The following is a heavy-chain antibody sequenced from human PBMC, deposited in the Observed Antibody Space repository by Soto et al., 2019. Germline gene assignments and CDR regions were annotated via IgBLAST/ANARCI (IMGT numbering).Heavy chain of an antibody. CDR3: ARERKEFGHIAY. V-gene: IGHV4-59*01. J-gene: IGHJ4*02. CDR2: MFHAGTT. Sequence: SETLSLTCTVSGSIRGYYWSWVRQPPGKRLKWIGYMFHAGTTKYNPSLQSRVTLSLDTARNQFSLSLTSVTAADTALYYCARERKEFGHIAYWGRGALDTGSS. D-gene: IGHD2-21*01. CDR1: GSIRGYY.